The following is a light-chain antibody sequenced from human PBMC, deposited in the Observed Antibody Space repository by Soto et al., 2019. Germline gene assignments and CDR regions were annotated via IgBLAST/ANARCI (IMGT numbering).Light chain of an antibody. J-gene: IGKJ1*01. V-gene: IGKV3-20*01. CDR3: QQYGRSPT. CDR1: QSLSSGY. CDR2: DAS. Sequence: IVLTQSPGTLSLSPGERVTLSCRASQSLSSGYLAWYQQKFGQAPRLLIYDASRRATGIPERFSGSGSGTDFTLTINRLEPEDFAVYYCQQYGRSPTFGLGTKVDIK.